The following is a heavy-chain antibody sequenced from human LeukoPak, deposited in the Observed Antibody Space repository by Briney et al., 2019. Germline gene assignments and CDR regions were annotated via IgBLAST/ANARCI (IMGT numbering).Heavy chain of an antibody. CDR1: GYTFTSYG. D-gene: IGHD7-27*01. J-gene: IGHJ4*02. V-gene: IGHV1-18*01. CDR2: ISAYNGNT. Sequence: GASVKVSCKASGYTFTSYGISWVRQAPRQGLEWIGWISAYNGNTNYAQKLQGRVTMTPDTSTSTDYMELRSLRSDDTAVYYCARCEGGELGADFDYWGQGTLVTVSS. CDR3: ARCEGGELGADFDY.